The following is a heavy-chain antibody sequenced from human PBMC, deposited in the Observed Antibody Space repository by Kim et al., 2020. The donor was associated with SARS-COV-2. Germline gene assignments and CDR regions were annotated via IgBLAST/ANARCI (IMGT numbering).Heavy chain of an antibody. CDR3: ASLPITYCSGGSCYGPLADY. D-gene: IGHD2-15*01. V-gene: IGHV4-39*01. Sequence: SETLSLTCTVSGGSISSSSYYWGWIRQPPGKGLEWIGSIYYSGSTYYNPSLKSRVTISVDTSKNQFSLKLSSVTAADTAVYYCASLPITYCSGGSCYGPLADYWGQGTLVTVSS. CDR2: IYYSGST. J-gene: IGHJ4*02. CDR1: GGSISSSSYY.